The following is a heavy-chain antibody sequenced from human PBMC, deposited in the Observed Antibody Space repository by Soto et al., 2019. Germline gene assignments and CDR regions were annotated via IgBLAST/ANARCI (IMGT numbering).Heavy chain of an antibody. CDR2: ISGSGGST. V-gene: IGHV3-23*01. Sequence: GGSLRLSCAASGFTFSSYAMSWVRQAPGKGLEWVSAISGSGGSTYYADSVKGRFTISRDNSKNTLYLQMNSLRAEDTAVYYCAKDLVELWFGELLGGGYYGMDVWGQGTTVTVSS. D-gene: IGHD3-10*01. CDR3: AKDLVELWFGELLGGGYYGMDV. CDR1: GFTFSSYA. J-gene: IGHJ6*02.